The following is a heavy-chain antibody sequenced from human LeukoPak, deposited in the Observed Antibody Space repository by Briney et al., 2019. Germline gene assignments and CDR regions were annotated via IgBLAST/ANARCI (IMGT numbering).Heavy chain of an antibody. CDR2: IWYDGSNK. D-gene: IGHD6-19*01. CDR3: TTVGIAVAGTDRFDP. CDR1: GFTFSSYG. Sequence: GGSLRLSCVASGFTFSSYGMHWVRQAPGKGLEWVAVIWYDGSNKYYADSVKGRFTISRDNSKNTLYLQMNSLRAEDTAVYYCTTVGIAVAGTDRFDPWGQGTLVTVSS. J-gene: IGHJ5*02. V-gene: IGHV3-33*01.